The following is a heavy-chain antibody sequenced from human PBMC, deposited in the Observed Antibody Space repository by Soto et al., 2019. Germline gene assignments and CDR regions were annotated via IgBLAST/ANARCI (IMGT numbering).Heavy chain of an antibody. CDR1: GGSISSGGYS. CDR2: IYHSGST. J-gene: IGHJ4*02. D-gene: IGHD3-22*01. V-gene: IGHV4-30-2*01. Sequence: SETLSLTCAVSGGSISSGGYSWSWIRQPPGKGLEWIGYIYHSGSTYYNPSLKSRVTISVDRSKNQFSLKLSSVTAADTAVYYCASAPTDYYDSSHTPFDYWGQGTLVTVSS. CDR3: ASAPTDYYDSSHTPFDY.